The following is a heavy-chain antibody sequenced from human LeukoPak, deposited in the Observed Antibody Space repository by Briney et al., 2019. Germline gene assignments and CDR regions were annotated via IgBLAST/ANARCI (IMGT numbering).Heavy chain of an antibody. V-gene: IGHV1-46*01. CDR1: GYTFTSYY. Sequence: ASVKVSCKASGYTFTSYYMHWVRQAPGQGLEWMAIINPSGGSTSYAQKFQGRVTMTRDTSTSTVYMELSSLRSEDTAVYYCARVGGVAVAFDYWGQGTLVTVSS. CDR3: ARVGGVAVAFDY. CDR2: INPSGGST. J-gene: IGHJ4*02. D-gene: IGHD6-19*01.